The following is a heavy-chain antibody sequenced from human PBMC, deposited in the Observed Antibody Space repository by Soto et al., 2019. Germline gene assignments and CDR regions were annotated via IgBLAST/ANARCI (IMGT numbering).Heavy chain of an antibody. CDR2: ISDDGNNN. CDR1: GFTFSNYP. D-gene: IGHD6-6*01. CDR3: ARDSSSAPFDY. V-gene: IGHV3-30*04. Sequence: QVQLVESEGGVVQPGRSLRLSCSASGFTFSNYPMHWVRQAPAKGLEWVAVISDDGNNNFYADSVKGRFTISRDNSRNTLYLQMNSLRPEDTPVYHCARDSSSAPFDYWGQGTLVTVSS. J-gene: IGHJ4*02.